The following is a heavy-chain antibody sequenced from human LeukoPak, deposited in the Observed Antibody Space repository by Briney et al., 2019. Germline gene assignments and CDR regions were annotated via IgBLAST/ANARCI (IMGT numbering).Heavy chain of an antibody. Sequence: SETLSLTCTVSSGSIISYFWSWVRQPPGRGLEWIGFISSSGSTSYNPSLGSRVTISVDTSKNQFSLRLSSVTAADTAIYYCASHSGSAKFFDYWGQGILVTVSS. D-gene: IGHD2-15*01. CDR3: ASHSGSAKFFDY. J-gene: IGHJ4*02. CDR1: SGSIISYF. V-gene: IGHV4-4*08. CDR2: ISSSGST.